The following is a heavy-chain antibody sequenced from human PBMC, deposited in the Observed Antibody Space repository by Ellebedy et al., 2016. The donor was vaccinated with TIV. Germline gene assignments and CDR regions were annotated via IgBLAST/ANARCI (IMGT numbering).Heavy chain of an antibody. CDR2: IIWDGGST. J-gene: IGHJ4*02. CDR1: GFTFNDYT. CDR3: ARGSLYSKTWSFYFDH. Sequence: PGGSLRLSCTASGFTFNDYTMYWVRQAPGKGLEWVSLIIWDGGSTYYADSVRGRFTISRDNTKDSLFLQMDSLTTADTALYYCARGSLYSKTWSFYFDHWGRGTLVTVSS. V-gene: IGHV3-43*01. D-gene: IGHD5/OR15-5a*01.